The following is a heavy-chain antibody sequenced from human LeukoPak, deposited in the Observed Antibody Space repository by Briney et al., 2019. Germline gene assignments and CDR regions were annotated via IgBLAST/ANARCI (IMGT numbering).Heavy chain of an antibody. V-gene: IGHV4-4*09. CDR1: GGSISSYY. Sequence: AETLSLTCTVSGGSISSYYWSWIRQPPGKGLEWIGYIYTSGSTNYNPSLKSRVTISVDTSKNQFSLKLSSVPAADTAVYYCARLAAAGYYYYYYMDVWGKGTTVTVSS. D-gene: IGHD6-13*01. CDR3: ARLAAAGYYYYYYMDV. CDR2: IYTSGST. J-gene: IGHJ6*03.